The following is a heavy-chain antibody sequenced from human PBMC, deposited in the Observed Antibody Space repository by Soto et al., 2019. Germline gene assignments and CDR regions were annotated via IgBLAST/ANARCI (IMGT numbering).Heavy chain of an antibody. CDR1: GGSVSSGSYY. CDR2: IYYSGST. D-gene: IGHD2-15*01. CDR3: ARERYCSGGSCSNWFDP. J-gene: IGHJ5*02. Sequence: QVQLQESGPGLVKPSETLSLTCTVSGGSVSSGSYYWSWIRQPPGKGLEWIGYIYYSGSTNYNPSLKSRVTISVDTSKNQFSLTLSSVTAADTAVYYCARERYCSGGSCSNWFDPWGQGTLVTVSS. V-gene: IGHV4-61*01.